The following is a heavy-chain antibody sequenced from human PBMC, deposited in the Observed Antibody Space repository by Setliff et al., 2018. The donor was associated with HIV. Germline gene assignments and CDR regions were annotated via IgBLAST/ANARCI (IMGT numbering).Heavy chain of an antibody. CDR2: IYTSGDT. V-gene: IGHV4-59*08. CDR1: GGSISSYY. CDR3: ARHWYSSSWYHVFDI. Sequence: SETLSLTCTVSGGSISSYYWSWIRQPPGKGLEWIGYIYTSGDTNYNPSLKSRVTISVDTSKNQFSLKLSSVTAADTAVYYCARHWYSSSWYHVFDIWGQGTMVTVSS. J-gene: IGHJ3*02. D-gene: IGHD6-13*01.